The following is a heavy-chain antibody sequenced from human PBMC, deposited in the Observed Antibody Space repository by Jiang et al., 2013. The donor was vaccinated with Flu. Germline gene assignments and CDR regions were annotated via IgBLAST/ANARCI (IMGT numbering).Heavy chain of an antibody. V-gene: IGHV4-39*07. D-gene: IGHD3-10*01. J-gene: IGHJ4*02. Sequence: SSSNYYWGWIRQPPRKGLEWIGSIYYSGTTYHNPSLKSRVTMSVDTSKKQFSLRLTSVSAADTAVYYCASQHWDHGVGSYYMSHWGQGTLVTVSS. CDR1: SSSNYY. CDR3: ASQHWDHGVGSYYMSH. CDR2: IYYSGTT.